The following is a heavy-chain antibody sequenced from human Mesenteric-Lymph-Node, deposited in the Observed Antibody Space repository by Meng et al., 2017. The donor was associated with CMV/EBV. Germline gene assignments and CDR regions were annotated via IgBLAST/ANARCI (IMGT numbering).Heavy chain of an antibody. CDR2: INPNSGGT. J-gene: IGHJ3*02. D-gene: IGHD2-15*01. CDR1: GYY. V-gene: IGHV1-2*02. Sequence: GYYMPWVRQAPGQGLEWMGWINPNSGGTNYAQKFQGRVTMTRDTSISTAYMELSRLRSDDTAVYYCARGRDCSGGSCYLGLSAFDIWGQGTMVTASS. CDR3: ARGRDCSGGSCYLGLSAFDI.